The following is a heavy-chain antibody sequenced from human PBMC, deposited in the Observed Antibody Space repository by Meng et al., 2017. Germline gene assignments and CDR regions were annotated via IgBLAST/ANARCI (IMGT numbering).Heavy chain of an antibody. V-gene: IGHV3-19*01. CDR1: GFTFSNSD. J-gene: IGHJ4*02. Sequence: GGSLRLSCAASGFTFSNSDMNWVRQAPGKGLEWVSGVSWNGSRTHYADSVKGRFIISRDNSRNFLYQQMNSLRPEDTAVYYCAGLGDYVSLVERLTDYWGQGTLVTVSS. D-gene: IGHD4-17*01. CDR3: AGLGDYVSLVERLTDY. CDR2: VSWNGSRT.